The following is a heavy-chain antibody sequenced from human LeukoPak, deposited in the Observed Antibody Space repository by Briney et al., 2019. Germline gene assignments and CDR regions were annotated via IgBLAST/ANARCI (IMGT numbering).Heavy chain of an antibody. CDR2: IKQDGSEK. Sequence: GGSLRRSCAASGFTFSSYWMSWVRQAPGKGREGVANIKQDGSEKYYVDSVKARFTISRDNAKNSLYLQMNSLRAEDTAVYYCARDYYGSGSYRFDYWGQGTLVIVSS. CDR3: ARDYYGSGSYRFDY. V-gene: IGHV3-7*01. D-gene: IGHD3-10*01. J-gene: IGHJ4*02. CDR1: GFTFSSYW.